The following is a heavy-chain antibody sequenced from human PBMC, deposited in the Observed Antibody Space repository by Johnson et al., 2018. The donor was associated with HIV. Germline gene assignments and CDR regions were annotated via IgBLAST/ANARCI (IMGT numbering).Heavy chain of an antibody. CDR2: ISYDGRNG. CDR1: GFTFSSYA. J-gene: IGHJ3*02. CDR3: ARGGLLSPDAFDI. Sequence: QVQLVESGGGVVQPGRSLRLSCAASGFTFSSYAMHWVRQAPGKGLEWVAVISYDGRNGYYADSVKGRFSISRDNSKNTLYLQMNSLRAEDTAVYYCARGGLLSPDAFDIWGQGTMVTVSS. V-gene: IGHV3-30*04. D-gene: IGHD2-21*02.